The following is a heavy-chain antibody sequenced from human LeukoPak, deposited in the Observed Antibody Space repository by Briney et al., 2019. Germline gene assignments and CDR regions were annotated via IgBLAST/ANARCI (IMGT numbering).Heavy chain of an antibody. Sequence: PSETLSLTCTVSGGFISSYYWSWIRQPPGKGLEWIGYIYYSGSTNYNPSLKSRVTISVDTSKNQFSLKLSSVTTADTAVYYCARHPPTTNAFDYWGQGTLVTVSS. D-gene: IGHD1-1*01. J-gene: IGHJ4*02. CDR3: ARHPPTTNAFDY. V-gene: IGHV4-59*08. CDR1: GGFISSYY. CDR2: IYYSGST.